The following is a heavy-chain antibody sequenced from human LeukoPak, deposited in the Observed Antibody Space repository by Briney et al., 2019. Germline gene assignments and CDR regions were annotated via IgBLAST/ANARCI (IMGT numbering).Heavy chain of an antibody. CDR2: IYYSGST. CDR1: GGSISSYY. CDR3: ARFYDSSGYYLYFDY. V-gene: IGHV4-59*01. J-gene: IGHJ4*02. Sequence: SETLSLTCTVSGGSISSYYWSWIRQPPGKGLEWIGYIYYSGSTNYNPSLKSRVTISVDTSKNQFSLRLNSVTAADTAVYYCARFYDSSGYYLYFDYWGQGTLVTVSS. D-gene: IGHD3-22*01.